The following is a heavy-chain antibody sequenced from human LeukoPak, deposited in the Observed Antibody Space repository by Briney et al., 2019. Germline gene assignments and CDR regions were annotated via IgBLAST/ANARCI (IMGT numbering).Heavy chain of an antibody. CDR3: AKYRSTFGGVIDDD. Sequence: SGGSLRLSCAASGFTFSSYGMHWVRQAPGKGLEWVAVISYDGSNKYYADSVKGRFTISRDNSKNTLYLQMNSLRAEDTAVYYCAKYRSTFGGVIDDDWGQGTLVTVSS. J-gene: IGHJ4*02. V-gene: IGHV3-30*18. D-gene: IGHD3-16*02. CDR1: GFTFSSYG. CDR2: ISYDGSNK.